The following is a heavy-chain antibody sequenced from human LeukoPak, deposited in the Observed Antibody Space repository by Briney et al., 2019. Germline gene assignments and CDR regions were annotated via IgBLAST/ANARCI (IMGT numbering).Heavy chain of an antibody. J-gene: IGHJ6*02. V-gene: IGHV3-33*01. Sequence: GGSLRLSCAASGFTFSSYGMHWVRQAPGKGLEWVAVIWYDGSNKYYADSVKGRFTISRDNSKNTLYLQMNSLRAEDTAVYYCARGLLYEPSSGMDVWGQGTTVTVSS. CDR2: IWYDGSNK. CDR1: GFTFSSYG. D-gene: IGHD2/OR15-2a*01. CDR3: ARGLLYEPSSGMDV.